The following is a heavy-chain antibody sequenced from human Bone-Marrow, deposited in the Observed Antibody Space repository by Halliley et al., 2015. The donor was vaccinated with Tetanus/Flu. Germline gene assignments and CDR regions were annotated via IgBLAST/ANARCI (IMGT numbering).Heavy chain of an antibody. CDR2: TLYGGRP. CDR3: ASYKAGGSGKGF. J-gene: IGHJ4*02. Sequence: GLEWRGCTLYGGRPDYNPSLQSRVPISVDTSKNQLSLSLTSVTAADTAVYYCASYKAGGSGKGFWGQGTLVAVSS. V-gene: IGHV4-30-4*05. D-gene: IGHD3-10*01.